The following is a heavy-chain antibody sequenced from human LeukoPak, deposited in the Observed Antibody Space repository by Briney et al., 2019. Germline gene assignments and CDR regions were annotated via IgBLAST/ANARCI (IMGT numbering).Heavy chain of an antibody. D-gene: IGHD3-16*02. CDR2: ISYDGSNK. J-gene: IGHJ4*02. CDR3: AKDRGVFGRYQTPDY. V-gene: IGHV3-30*18. CDR1: GFTFTNAW. Sequence: PGGSLRLSCAASGFTFTNAWMNWVRQAPGKGLEWVAVISYDGSNKYYADSVKGRFTISRDNSKNTLYLQMNSLRAEDTAVYYCAKDRGVFGRYQTPDYWGQGTLVTVSS.